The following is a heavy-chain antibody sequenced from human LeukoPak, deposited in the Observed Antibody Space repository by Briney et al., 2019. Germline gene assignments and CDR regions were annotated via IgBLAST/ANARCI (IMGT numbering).Heavy chain of an antibody. Sequence: PSETLSLTCAVSGVSISDTKWWSWVRQPPGKGLEWTGVIFQSGSTNYNPSLKSRVTISVDKSKNQFSLKLSSVTAADTAVYYCARVPAFYYGDYWTSSNYFDYWGQGTLVTVSS. CDR1: GVSISDTKW. V-gene: IGHV4-4*02. CDR2: IFQSGST. CDR3: ARVPAFYYGDYWTSSNYFDY. D-gene: IGHD4-17*01. J-gene: IGHJ4*02.